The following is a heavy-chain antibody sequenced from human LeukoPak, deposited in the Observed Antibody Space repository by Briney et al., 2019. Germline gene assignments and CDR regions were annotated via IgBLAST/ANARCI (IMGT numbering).Heavy chain of an antibody. V-gene: IGHV1-18*01. D-gene: IGHD2-15*01. CDR2: ISAYNGNT. J-gene: IGHJ4*02. Sequence: GASVKVSCKASGYTFINYGISWVRQAPGQGLEWMGWISAYNGNTNYAQKLQGRVTMTTDTSTSTAYMELRSLRSDDTAVYYCAREAVVVAATRTFDYWGQGTLVTVSS. CDR1: GYTFINYG. CDR3: AREAVVVAATRTFDY.